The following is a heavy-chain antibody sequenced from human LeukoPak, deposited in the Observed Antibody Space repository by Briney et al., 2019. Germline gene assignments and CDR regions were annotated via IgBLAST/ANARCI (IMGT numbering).Heavy chain of an antibody. CDR3: GMAYDTSDYYFFRLDS. V-gene: IGHV3-23*01. Sequence: GGSLRLSCAASGFTISTYAISWVRQAPGKGLEWVSTILRGGGGTYYADSVKGRFTISRDTSDNRVYLQMNGLRAEDTAVYFCGMAYDTSDYYFFRLDSWGQGIPVTVSS. J-gene: IGHJ5*01. CDR1: GFTISTYA. D-gene: IGHD3-22*01. CDR2: ILRGGGGT.